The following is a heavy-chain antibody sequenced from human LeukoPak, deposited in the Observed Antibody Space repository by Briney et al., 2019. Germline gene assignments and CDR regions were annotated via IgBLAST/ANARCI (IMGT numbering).Heavy chain of an antibody. J-gene: IGHJ4*02. CDR2: IYYSGST. CDR1: GGSISSSSYY. Sequence: SETLSLTCTVSGGSISSSSYYWGWIRQPPGKGLEWIGSIYYSGSTYYNPSLKSRVTISVDTSKNQFSLKLSSVTAADTAVYYCARLDWGQQLAFVYWGQGTLVTVSS. D-gene: IGHD6-13*01. CDR3: ARLDWGQQLAFVY. V-gene: IGHV4-39*01.